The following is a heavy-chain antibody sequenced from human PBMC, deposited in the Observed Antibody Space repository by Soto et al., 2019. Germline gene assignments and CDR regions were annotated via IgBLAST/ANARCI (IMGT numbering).Heavy chain of an antibody. CDR3: AKGFSYSVIDY. D-gene: IGHD5-18*01. Sequence: QVQLVESGGGVVQPGRSLRLSCAASGFTFSTYGMHWVRQAPGKGLEWVAVISYDGSNKYYADSVKGRFTISRDNSKNTVYLQMSSLRAEDTAGYYCAKGFSYSVIDYWGQGTLVTVSS. V-gene: IGHV3-30*18. CDR1: GFTFSTYG. CDR2: ISYDGSNK. J-gene: IGHJ4*02.